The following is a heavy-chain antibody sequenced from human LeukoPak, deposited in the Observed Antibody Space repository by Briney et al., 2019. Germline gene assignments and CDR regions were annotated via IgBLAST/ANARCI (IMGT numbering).Heavy chain of an antibody. Sequence: ASVKVSCKASGGTFSSYAISWVRQAPGQGLEWMGRIIPILGIANYAQKFQGRVTITADKSTSTAYMELSSLRSEDTAVYYCARSGIAALVRFFDYWGQGTLVTVSS. CDR2: IIPILGIA. D-gene: IGHD6-13*01. J-gene: IGHJ4*02. V-gene: IGHV1-69*04. CDR3: ARSGIAALVRFFDY. CDR1: GGTFSSYA.